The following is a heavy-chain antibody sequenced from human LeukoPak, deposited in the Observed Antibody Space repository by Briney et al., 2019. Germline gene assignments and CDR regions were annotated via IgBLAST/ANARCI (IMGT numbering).Heavy chain of an antibody. D-gene: IGHD4-17*01. CDR1: GYTFTGYY. Sequence: ASVKVSCKASGYTFTGYYMHWVRQAPGQGLEWMGWINPNSGGTNYAQKLQGRVTMTRATSISTAYMELSRLRSDDTAVYYCPRDLGSTTTEDYWGQGTLLTVSS. CDR3: PRDLGSTTTEDY. V-gene: IGHV1-2*02. J-gene: IGHJ4*02. CDR2: INPNSGGT.